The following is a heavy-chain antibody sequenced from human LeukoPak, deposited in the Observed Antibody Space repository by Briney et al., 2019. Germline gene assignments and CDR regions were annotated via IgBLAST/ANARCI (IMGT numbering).Heavy chain of an antibody. CDR2: IYSGGST. CDR1: GFTVSSNY. D-gene: IGHD5-12*01. J-gene: IGHJ4*02. V-gene: IGHV3-66*01. Sequence: GGSLRLSCAASGFTVSSNYMSWVRQAPGKGLEWVSVIYSGGSTCYADSVKGRFTISRDNSKNTLYLQMNSLRAEDTAVYYCAREDGGYSEAYFDYWGQGTLVTVSS. CDR3: AREDGGYSEAYFDY.